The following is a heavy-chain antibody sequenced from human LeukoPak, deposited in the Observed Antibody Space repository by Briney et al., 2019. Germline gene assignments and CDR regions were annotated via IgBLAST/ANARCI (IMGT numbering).Heavy chain of an antibody. J-gene: IGHJ4*02. CDR1: GFTFSTYA. V-gene: IGHV3-23*01. Sequence: GGSLRLSCAASGFTFSTYAMSWVRQAPGEGLEWVSAISGGGGSTYYADSVKGRFAISRDNSKNTLYLQMNSLRAEDTAVYYRAKEMTYPSPFDYWGQGTLVTVSS. CDR2: ISGGGGST. CDR3: AKEMTYPSPFDY.